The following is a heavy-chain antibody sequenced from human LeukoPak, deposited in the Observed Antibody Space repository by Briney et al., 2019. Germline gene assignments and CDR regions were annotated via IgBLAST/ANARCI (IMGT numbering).Heavy chain of an antibody. CDR2: IYSGGST. V-gene: IGHV3-66*01. Sequence: GGSLRLSCAASGFTVSSNYMSWVRQAPGKGLEWVSVIYSGGSTYYADSAKGRFTISRDNSKNTLYLQMNSLRAEDTAVYYCARSYDSSGYYLDYWGQGTLVTVSS. D-gene: IGHD3-22*01. CDR3: ARSYDSSGYYLDY. J-gene: IGHJ4*02. CDR1: GFTVSSNY.